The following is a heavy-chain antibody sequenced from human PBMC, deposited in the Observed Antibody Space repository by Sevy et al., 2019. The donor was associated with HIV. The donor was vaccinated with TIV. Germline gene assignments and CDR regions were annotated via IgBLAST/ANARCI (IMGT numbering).Heavy chain of an antibody. V-gene: IGHV4-59*13. J-gene: IGHJ4*02. CDR2: IYYSGST. Sequence: SETLSLTCTVSGGSISPYYWSWIRQPPGKGLEWIGYIYYSGSTNDNPSLMSRVTISVDTSKNQFSLNLNSVTPADTAVYYCARGRDGYDNWGQRTLVTVSS. CDR3: ARGRDGYDN. D-gene: IGHD5-12*01. CDR1: GGSISPYY.